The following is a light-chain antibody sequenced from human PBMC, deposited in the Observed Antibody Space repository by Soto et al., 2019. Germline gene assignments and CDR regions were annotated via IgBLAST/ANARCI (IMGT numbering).Light chain of an antibody. V-gene: IGLV2-11*01. CDR3: CSFAGSYVV. CDR1: SSDVGDYNY. CDR2: DVS. Sequence: QSALTQPRSVSGSPGQSVTISCTGTSSDVGDYNYVSWYQQHPGKAPKFMIYDVSKRPSGVPDSFSGSKSDNTASLTISGLQAEDEADYFCCSFAGSYVVFGGGTKLTVL. J-gene: IGLJ2*01.